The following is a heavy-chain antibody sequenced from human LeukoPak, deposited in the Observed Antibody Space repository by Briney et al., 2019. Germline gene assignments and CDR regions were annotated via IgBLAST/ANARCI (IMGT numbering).Heavy chain of an antibody. CDR3: ATASSGWYKNSAFDI. CDR2: IYYSGST. Sequence: SETLSLTCTVSGGSISSYYWSWIRQPPGKGLEWIGYIYYSGSTNYNPSLKSRVTISVDTSKNQFSLKLSSVTAADTAVYYCATASSGWYKNSAFDIWGQGTMVTVSS. V-gene: IGHV4-59*08. CDR1: GGSISSYY. J-gene: IGHJ3*02. D-gene: IGHD6-19*01.